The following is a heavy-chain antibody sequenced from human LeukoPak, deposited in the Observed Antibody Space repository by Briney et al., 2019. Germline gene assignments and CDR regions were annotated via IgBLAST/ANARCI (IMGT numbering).Heavy chain of an antibody. D-gene: IGHD6-19*01. J-gene: IGHJ3*02. Sequence: ASLRLSCTASGFTFSSYAMNWVRQAPGGGLEWVSTISGRGGSTYYADSVKGRFTISRDNSKNTLYLQMNSLRVEDTAVYYCAKDLSPWAGLLTVAGSDAFDIWGQGTVVTVSS. CDR3: AKDLSPWAGLLTVAGSDAFDI. CDR2: ISGRGGST. CDR1: GFTFSSYA. V-gene: IGHV3-23*01.